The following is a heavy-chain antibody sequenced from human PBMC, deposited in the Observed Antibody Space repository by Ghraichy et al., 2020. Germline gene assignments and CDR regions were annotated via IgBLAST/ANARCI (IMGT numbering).Heavy chain of an antibody. CDR2: INHSGST. D-gene: IGHD1-26*01. J-gene: IGHJ6*02. CDR3: ARGWAVTGYYYYGMDV. V-gene: IGHV4-34*01. CDR1: GGSFSGYY. Sequence: AGSLSLTCAVYGGSFSGYYWSWIRQPPGKGLEWIGEINHSGSTNYNPSLKSRVTISVDTSKNQFSLKLSSVTAADTAVYYCARGWAVTGYYYYGMDVWGQGTTVTVSS.